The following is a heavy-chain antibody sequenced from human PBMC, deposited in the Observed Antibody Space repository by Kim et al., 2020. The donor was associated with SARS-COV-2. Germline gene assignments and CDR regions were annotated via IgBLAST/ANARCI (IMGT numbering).Heavy chain of an antibody. D-gene: IGHD3-3*01. CDR3: ARAAYYDFWSGYYYYYYGMDV. CDR1: GYTFTSYD. J-gene: IGHJ6*02. CDR2: MNPNSGNT. Sequence: ASVKVSCKASGYTFTSYDINWVRQATGQGLEWMGWMNPNSGNTGYAQKFQGRVTMTRNTSISTAYMELSSLRSEDTAVYYCARAAYYDFWSGYYYYYYGMDVWGQGTTVTVSS. V-gene: IGHV1-8*01.